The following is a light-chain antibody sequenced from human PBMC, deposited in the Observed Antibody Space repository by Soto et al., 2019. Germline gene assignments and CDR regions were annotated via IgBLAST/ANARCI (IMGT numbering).Light chain of an antibody. J-gene: IGKJ1*01. Sequence: EIVLTQSPGTLSLSPGERVTLSCRASQSVSSSYLAWYQQKPGQAPRLLIYNTSSRATGIPDRFSGSGSGTDFTLTISRLEPEDFVVYYCQHYGSSPGTFGQGTKVEIK. CDR2: NTS. V-gene: IGKV3-20*01. CDR1: QSVSSSY. CDR3: QHYGSSPGT.